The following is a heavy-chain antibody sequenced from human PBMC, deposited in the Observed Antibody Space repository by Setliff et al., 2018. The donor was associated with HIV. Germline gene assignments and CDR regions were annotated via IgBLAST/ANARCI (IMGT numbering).Heavy chain of an antibody. CDR3: ARRGATVTTRYSDY. J-gene: IGHJ4*02. Sequence: GESLKISCKGSGYNFTNYWIAWVRQMPGKGLECMGIIYPGDSDTRYSPSFQGQVTISADMSISTAYLQWSSLKASDTAMYYCARRGATVTTRYSDYWGQGTLVTVSS. CDR1: GYNFTNYW. D-gene: IGHD4-17*01. CDR2: IYPGDSDT. V-gene: IGHV5-51*01.